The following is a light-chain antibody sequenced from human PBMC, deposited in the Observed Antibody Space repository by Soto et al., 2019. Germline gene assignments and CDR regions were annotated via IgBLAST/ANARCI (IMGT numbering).Light chain of an antibody. J-gene: IGLJ3*02. CDR3: QSYDSSLSGSEV. Sequence: QSVLTQPPSVSGAPGQRVTISCTGSSSNIGAGYDVHWYQQLPGTAPKLLIYGNSNRPSGVPDRFSGSKSGTSASLAITGLQAEDEADYHCQSYDSSLSGSEVFGGGTQLTVL. CDR1: SSNIGAGYD. V-gene: IGLV1-40*01. CDR2: GNS.